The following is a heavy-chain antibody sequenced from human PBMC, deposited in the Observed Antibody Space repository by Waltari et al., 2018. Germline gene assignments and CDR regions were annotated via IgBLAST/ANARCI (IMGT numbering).Heavy chain of an antibody. D-gene: IGHD3-10*01. Sequence: EVQLVESGGGLVQPGGSLRLSCAASGFTFSSSWMHWVRQAPGKGPVWVSRINSDGSGTSYADSVKGRFTISIDNAKNTLYLQMNSLRAEDTAVYYCGRREGSVTMVRGIDYWGQGTLVTVSS. CDR1: GFTFSSSW. V-gene: IGHV3-74*01. CDR3: GRREGSVTMVRGIDY. CDR2: INSDGSGT. J-gene: IGHJ4*02.